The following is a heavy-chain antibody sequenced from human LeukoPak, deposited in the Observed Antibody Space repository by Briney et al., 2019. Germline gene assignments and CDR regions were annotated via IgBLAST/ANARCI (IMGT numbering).Heavy chain of an antibody. Sequence: SRVTISVDTSKNQFSLKLSSVTAADTAVYYCARRHFGVVIIRSGAFDIWGQGTMVTVSS. D-gene: IGHD3-3*01. J-gene: IGHJ3*02. CDR3: ARRHFGVVIIRSGAFDI. V-gene: IGHV4-34*01.